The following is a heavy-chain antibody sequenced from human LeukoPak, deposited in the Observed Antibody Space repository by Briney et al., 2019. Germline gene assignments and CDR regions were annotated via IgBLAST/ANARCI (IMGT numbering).Heavy chain of an antibody. V-gene: IGHV4-39*02. CDR3: VRDGTGESSGWHL. Sequence: PSGTLSLTCTVSGGSISGSSYFWGWIRQPPGKGLEWIGSIFYSGSTYYNPSLNSRVTISIDTSKNQFSLRLSSVTAADTAVYYCVRDGTGESSGWHLWGQGTLVTVSS. CDR1: GGSISGSSYF. D-gene: IGHD6-19*01. J-gene: IGHJ4*02. CDR2: IFYSGST.